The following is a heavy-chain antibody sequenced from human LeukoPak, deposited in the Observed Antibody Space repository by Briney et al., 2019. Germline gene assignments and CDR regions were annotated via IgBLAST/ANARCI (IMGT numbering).Heavy chain of an antibody. CDR3: ARLGGRYCTNGVCHFDY. CDR1: GGSFSGYY. D-gene: IGHD2-8*01. V-gene: IGHV4-34*01. Sequence: PSETLSLTCAVYGGSFSGYYWSWIRQPPGKGLEWIGEINHSGSTNYNPSLKSRVTISVDTSKNQFSLKLSSVTAADTAVYYCARLGGRYCTNGVCHFDYWGQGTLVTVYS. J-gene: IGHJ4*02. CDR2: INHSGST.